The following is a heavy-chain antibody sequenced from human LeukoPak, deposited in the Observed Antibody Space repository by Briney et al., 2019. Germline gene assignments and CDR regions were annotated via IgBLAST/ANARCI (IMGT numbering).Heavy chain of an antibody. CDR2: INPSGGST. J-gene: IGHJ5*02. CDR3: AREIVVVPSAMGFDP. Sequence: ASVKVSCKASGYTFTTYYIHWVRQAPGQGLECMGVINPSGGSTSFAQKFQARLTMTRDTSTSTVYMELSGLSSEDTAVYYCAREIVVVPSAMGFDPWGQGNLVTVSS. V-gene: IGHV1-46*01. D-gene: IGHD2-2*01. CDR1: GYTFTTYY.